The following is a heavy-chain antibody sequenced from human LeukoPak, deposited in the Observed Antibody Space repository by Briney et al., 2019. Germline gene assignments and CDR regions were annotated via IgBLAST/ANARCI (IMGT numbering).Heavy chain of an antibody. J-gene: IGHJ4*02. CDR2: IYYNGSP. D-gene: IGHD1-14*01. Sequence: SETLSLTCTVSGGSISSYYWSWIRQPPGKGLEWIGYIYYNGSPNYSPSLKSRVTLSIDTSTNQFSLRLSSMTAADTAVYYCGRHIYRTFHFDYWGQGTLVTVSS. V-gene: IGHV4-59*08. CDR3: GRHIYRTFHFDY. CDR1: GGSISSYY.